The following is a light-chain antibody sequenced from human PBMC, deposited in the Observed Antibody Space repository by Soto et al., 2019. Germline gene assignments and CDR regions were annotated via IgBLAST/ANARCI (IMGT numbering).Light chain of an antibody. J-gene: IGKJ4*01. CDR1: QSVSSS. CDR3: QQRTRWLT. V-gene: IGKV3-11*01. CDR2: DAS. Sequence: EIVLTQSPATLSLSPGERATLSCRASQSVSSSIAWYQQKPGQAPRLLIYDASNRATGIPARFSGSGSGTDFTFTISSLEPDDFAVYYCQQRTRWLTFGGGTKVEI.